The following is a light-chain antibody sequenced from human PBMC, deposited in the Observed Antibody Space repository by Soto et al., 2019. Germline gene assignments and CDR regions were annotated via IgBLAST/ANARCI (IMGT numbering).Light chain of an antibody. CDR2: DAS. J-gene: IGKJ1*01. CDR3: QQRSNWLWT. CDR1: QSISSY. Sequence: EIVLTQSPATLSLSPGERATLSCRARQSISSYLAWYQQKPGQAPRLLFYDASNRAAGIPARFSGSGSGTDFILTISSLEPEDFAVYYCQQRSNWLWTFGQGTKVEMK. V-gene: IGKV3-11*01.